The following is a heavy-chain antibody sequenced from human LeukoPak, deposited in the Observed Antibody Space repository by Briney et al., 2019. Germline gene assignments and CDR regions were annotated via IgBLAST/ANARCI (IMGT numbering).Heavy chain of an antibody. CDR1: GITFSSYA. CDR2: ISGSTNGT. Sequence: GGSLRLSCAASGITFSSYAMTWVRQAPGKGLEWVSTISGSTNGTYYADSVKGRFTISRDNSKNTLYLLLNSLRAEDTAVYYCANDFDYWGQGTLVTVSS. V-gene: IGHV3-23*01. J-gene: IGHJ4*02. CDR3: ANDFDY.